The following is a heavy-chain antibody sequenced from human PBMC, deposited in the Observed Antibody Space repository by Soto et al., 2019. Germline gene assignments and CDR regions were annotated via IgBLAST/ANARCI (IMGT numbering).Heavy chain of an antibody. J-gene: IGHJ5*02. D-gene: IGHD1-26*01. CDR2: IIPIFGTA. CDR1: GCTFSGYA. CDR3: ARMGFRTHNNWFDP. V-gene: IGHV1-69*13. Sequence: SVKVSCKASGCTFSGYAISWVRQAPGQGLEWMGGIIPIFGTANYAQKFQGRVTITADESTSTAYMELSSLRSEDTAVYYCARMGFRTHNNWFDPWRKGTLVTVSS.